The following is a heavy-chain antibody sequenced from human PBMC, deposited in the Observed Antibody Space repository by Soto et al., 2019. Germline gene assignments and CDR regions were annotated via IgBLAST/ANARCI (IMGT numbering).Heavy chain of an antibody. CDR3: ARNPRAVAAMHMDV. V-gene: IGHV1-69*04. J-gene: IGHJ6*03. CDR2: IIPILGIG. Sequence: QVQLVQSGAEVMKPGSSVKVSCKASGGTFSSYAFNWVRQAPGQGLEWMGRIIPILGIGDYAQRFQGRVTITADKSTSTVYMELSSLRSEDTAVYYCARNPRAVAAMHMDVWGKGTMVTVSS. D-gene: IGHD6-19*01. CDR1: GGTFSSYA.